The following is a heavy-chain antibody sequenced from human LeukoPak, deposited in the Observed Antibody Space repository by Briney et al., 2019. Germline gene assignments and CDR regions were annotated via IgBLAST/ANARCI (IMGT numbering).Heavy chain of an antibody. CDR3: ARGHTAPQY. D-gene: IGHD5-18*01. CDR1: GFTVSSNY. Sequence: PGGSLRLSCEASGFTVSSNYMSWIRQAPGKGLEWVSYISSSSSYTNYADSVKGRFTISRDNAKNSLYLQMNSLRAEDTAVYYCARGHTAPQYWGQGTLVTVSS. V-gene: IGHV3-11*03. J-gene: IGHJ4*02. CDR2: ISSSSSYT.